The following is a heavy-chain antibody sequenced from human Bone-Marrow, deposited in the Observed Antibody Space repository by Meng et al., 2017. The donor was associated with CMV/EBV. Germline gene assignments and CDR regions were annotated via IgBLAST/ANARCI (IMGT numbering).Heavy chain of an antibody. CDR3: AREGQQLAFDAFDI. CDR1: GFTFSSYS. CDR2: ISRSSSYI. D-gene: IGHD6-13*01. Sequence: GGSLRLSCAASGFTFSSYSMNWVRQAPGKGLEWVSSISRSSSYIYYADSVKGRFTISRDNAKNSLYLQMNSLRAEDTAVYYCAREGQQLAFDAFDIWGQGTMVTVSS. V-gene: IGHV3-21*01. J-gene: IGHJ3*02.